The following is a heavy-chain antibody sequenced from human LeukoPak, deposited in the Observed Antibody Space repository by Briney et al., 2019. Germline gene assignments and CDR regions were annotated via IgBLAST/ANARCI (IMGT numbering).Heavy chain of an antibody. CDR3: ARGNLEQDDY. D-gene: IGHD1/OR15-1a*01. J-gene: IGHJ4*02. CDR2: MNPNSGNT. Sequence: ASVKVSCKASGGTFSSYAINWVRQATGQGLEWMGWMNPNSGNTGYAQKFQGRVTITRNTSISTAYMELSSLRSEDTAVYYCARGNLEQDDYWGQGTLVTVFS. V-gene: IGHV1-8*03. CDR1: GGTFSSYA.